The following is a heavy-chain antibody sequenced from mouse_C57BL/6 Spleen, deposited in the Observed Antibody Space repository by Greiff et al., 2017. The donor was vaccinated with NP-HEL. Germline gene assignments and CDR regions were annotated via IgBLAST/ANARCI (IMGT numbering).Heavy chain of an antibody. V-gene: IGHV1-54*01. CDR3: ARSRLRQDYAMDY. D-gene: IGHD2-4*01. CDR2: INPGSGGT. CDR1: GYAFTNYL. Sequence: VQLQQSGAELVRPGTSVKVSCKASGYAFTNYLIEWVKQRPGQGLEWIGVINPGSGGTNYNEKFKGKATLTADKSSSTAYMQLSSLTSEDSAVYFCARSRLRQDYAMDYWGQGTSVTVSS. J-gene: IGHJ4*01.